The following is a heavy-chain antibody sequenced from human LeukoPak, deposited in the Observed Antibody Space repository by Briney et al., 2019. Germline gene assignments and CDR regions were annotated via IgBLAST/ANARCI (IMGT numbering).Heavy chain of an antibody. V-gene: IGHV3-21*04. Sequence: PGGSLRLSCAASGFTFSSYSMNWVRQAPGKGLEWVSSISSSSSYIYYADSVKGRFTISRDNAKNSLYLQMNSLRAEDTAVYYCARDFEIPAAGTPPQYWGQGTQVTVSS. J-gene: IGHJ4*02. CDR1: GFTFSSYS. CDR2: ISSSSSYI. D-gene: IGHD6-13*01. CDR3: ARDFEIPAAGTPPQY.